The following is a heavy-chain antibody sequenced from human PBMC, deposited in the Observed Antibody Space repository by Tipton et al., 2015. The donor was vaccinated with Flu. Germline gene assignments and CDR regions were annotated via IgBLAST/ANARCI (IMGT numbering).Heavy chain of an antibody. CDR1: GFTFSSYD. J-gene: IGHJ6*02. CDR2: IDSAGDT. D-gene: IGHD6-13*01. V-gene: IGHV3-13*01. CDR3: ARGPLPDSNWYNGMDV. Sequence: GSLRLSCAASGFTFSSYDMHWVRQPTGEGLQWVSGIDSAGDTYYLDTVKGRFTISRDNAKNSLYLQMNSLRAGDTAVYFCARGPLPDSNWYNGMDVWCQGTTVTVSS.